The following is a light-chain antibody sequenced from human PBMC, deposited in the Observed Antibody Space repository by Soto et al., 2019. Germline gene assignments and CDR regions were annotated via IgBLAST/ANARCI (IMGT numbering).Light chain of an antibody. V-gene: IGKV1-6*01. CDR2: AAS. Sequence: IQMTQSPSTLSGSVGDRVTITCRASQTISSWLAWYQQKPGKAPELLIYAASSLQSGVPSRFSGSGSGTDFTLTISGLQSEDFATYYCLQDYDYPWTFGQGTKVDIK. CDR3: LQDYDYPWT. CDR1: QTISSW. J-gene: IGKJ1*01.